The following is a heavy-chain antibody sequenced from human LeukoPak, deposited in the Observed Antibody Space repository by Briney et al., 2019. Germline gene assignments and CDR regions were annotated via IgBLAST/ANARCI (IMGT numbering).Heavy chain of an antibody. CDR2: ISYSGST. CDR3: ARGYSSSWGRYYYYYYMDV. D-gene: IGHD6-13*01. Sequence: SETLSLTCTVSGGSISSFYWSWIRQPPGKGLEWIGYISYSGSTNYNPSLKSRVTISVDTSKNQFSLKLSSVTAADTAVYYCARGYSSSWGRYYYYYYMDVWGKGTTVTVSS. J-gene: IGHJ6*03. V-gene: IGHV4-59*12. CDR1: GGSISSFY.